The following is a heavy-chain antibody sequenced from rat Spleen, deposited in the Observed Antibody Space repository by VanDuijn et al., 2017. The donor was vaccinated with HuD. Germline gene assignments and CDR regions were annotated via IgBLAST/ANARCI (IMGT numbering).Heavy chain of an antibody. J-gene: IGHJ4*01. D-gene: IGHD1-2*01. Sequence: EVQLVESDGGLVQPGRSLKLSCAASGFTFSDYYMAWVRQAPTKGLEWVASIDTGGDSTYYRDSVKGRFTISRDNAKSTLYLQMNSLRSEDTATYYCARPCSRRYVMDAWGQGASVTVSS. V-gene: IGHV5-25*01. CDR1: GFTFSDYY. CDR3: ARPCSRRYVMDA. CDR2: IDTGGDST.